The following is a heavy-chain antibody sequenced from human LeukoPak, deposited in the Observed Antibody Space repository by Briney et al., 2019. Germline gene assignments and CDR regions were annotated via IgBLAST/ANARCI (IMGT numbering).Heavy chain of an antibody. CDR1: GGSISSYY. V-gene: IGHV4-59*01. Sequence: PSETLSLTCTVSGGSISSYYWSWIRQPPGKGLEWIGYIYYSGSTNYNPSLKSRVTISVDTSKNQFSLKLNSVTAADTAVYYCARDVSVSSSWAVGFDYWGQGTLVTVSS. CDR2: IYYSGST. CDR3: ARDVSVSSSWAVGFDY. J-gene: IGHJ4*02. D-gene: IGHD6-13*01.